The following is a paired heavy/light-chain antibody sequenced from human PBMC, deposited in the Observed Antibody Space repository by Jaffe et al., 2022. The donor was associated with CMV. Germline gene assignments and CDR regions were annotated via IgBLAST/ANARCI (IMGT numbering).Light chain of an antibody. V-gene: IGKV2-28*01. Sequence: DIVMTQSPLSLPVTPGEPASISCRSSQSLLHSNGYNYLDWYLQKPGQSPQLLIYLGSNRASGVPDRFSGSGSGTDFTLKISRVEAEDVGVYYCMQALQTPLTFGQGTRLEIK. J-gene: IGKJ5*01. CDR1: QSLLHSNGYNY. CDR2: LGS. CDR3: MQALQTPLT.
Heavy chain of an antibody. V-gene: IGHV5-10-1*03. CDR2: IDPSDSYT. D-gene: IGHD4-17*01. J-gene: IGHJ3*02. CDR3: AKVPPYTVTTPDAFDI. CDR1: GYSFTSYW. Sequence: EVQLVQSGAEVKKPGESLRISCKGSGYSFTSYWISWVRQMPGKGLEWMGRIDPSDSYTNYSPSFQGHVTISADKSISTAYLQWSSLKASDTAMYYCAKVPPYTVTTPDAFDIWGQGTMVTVSS.